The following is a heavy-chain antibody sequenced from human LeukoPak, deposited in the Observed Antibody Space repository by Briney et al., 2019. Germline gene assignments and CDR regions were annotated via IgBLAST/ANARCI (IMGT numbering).Heavy chain of an antibody. Sequence: PGGSLRLSCAASGFTFSSYWMSWVRQAPGKGLEWVANIKQDGSEKYYVDSVKGRFTISRDNAKNSLYLQMNSLRAEDTAVYYCARAYYDYVWGSWFDPWGQGTLVTVSS. J-gene: IGHJ5*02. CDR2: IKQDGSEK. V-gene: IGHV3-7*01. CDR1: GFTFSSYW. D-gene: IGHD3-16*01. CDR3: ARAYYDYVWGSWFDP.